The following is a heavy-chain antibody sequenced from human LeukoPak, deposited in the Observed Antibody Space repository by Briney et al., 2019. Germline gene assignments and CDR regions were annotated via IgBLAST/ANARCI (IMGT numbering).Heavy chain of an antibody. J-gene: IGHJ4*02. CDR1: GFTFSSYG. CDR2: IWYDGSNK. D-gene: IGHD5-12*01. CDR3: ARGGYIVATTFFDY. V-gene: IGHV3-33*01. Sequence: GGSLRLSCAASGFTFSSYGMRWVRQAPGKGLEWVAVIWYDGSNKYYADSVKGRFTISRDNSKNTLYLQMNSLRAEDTAVYYCARGGYIVATTFFDYWGQGTLVTVSS.